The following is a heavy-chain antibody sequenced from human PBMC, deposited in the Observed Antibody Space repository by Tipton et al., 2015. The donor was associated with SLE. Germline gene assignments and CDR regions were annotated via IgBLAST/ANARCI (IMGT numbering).Heavy chain of an antibody. CDR2: IYYSGST. Sequence: PGLVKPSETLSLTCTVSGGSISSSSYYWGWIRQPPGKGLEWIGSIYYSGSTYYNPSLKSRVTISVDTSKNQFSLKLRSVTAADTAVYYCARHLQIAAADSRDAFDTWGKGTMATAPS. CDR1: GGSISSSSYY. D-gene: IGHD6-13*01. V-gene: IGHV4-39*01. CDR3: ARHLQIAAADSRDAFDT. J-gene: IGHJ3*02.